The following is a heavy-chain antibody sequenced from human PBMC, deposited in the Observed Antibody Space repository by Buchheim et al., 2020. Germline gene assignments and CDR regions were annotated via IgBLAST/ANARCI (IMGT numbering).Heavy chain of an antibody. CDR1: GFTFSSYG. V-gene: IGHV3-33*01. CDR3: AREEQNWNDPFFYYGMDV. J-gene: IGHJ6*02. CDR2: IWYDGSNK. Sequence: QVQLVESGGGVVQPGRSLRLSCAASGFTFSSYGMHWVRQAPGKGLEWVAVIWYDGSNKYYADSVKGRFTISRDNSKNTLYLQMNSLRAEDTAVYYCAREEQNWNDPFFYYGMDVWGQGTT. D-gene: IGHD1-1*01.